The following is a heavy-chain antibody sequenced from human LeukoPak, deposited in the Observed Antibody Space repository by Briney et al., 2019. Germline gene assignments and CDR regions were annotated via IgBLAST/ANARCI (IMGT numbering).Heavy chain of an antibody. CDR2: ISGSGGST. D-gene: IGHD6-19*01. Sequence: AGSLRLTCAASGFTFSSYAMSWVRQPPGKGLEWVSAISGSGGSTYYPDSMNGRFIIARDNAKNSLSLQMNSLRAEDTAVYYCAREGSGWFQRHNYYYYYMDVWGKGTTITVSS. CDR1: GFTFSSYA. CDR3: AREGSGWFQRHNYYYYYMDV. V-gene: IGHV3-23*01. J-gene: IGHJ6*03.